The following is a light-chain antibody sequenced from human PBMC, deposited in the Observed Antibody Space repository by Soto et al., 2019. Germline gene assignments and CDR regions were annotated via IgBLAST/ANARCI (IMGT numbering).Light chain of an antibody. CDR3: KQYNIWPLWT. CDR2: AAA. CDR1: GSVTTR. J-gene: IGKJ1*01. V-gene: IGKV3-15*01. Sequence: EIVMTQSAANLSVCPGDGASLXCRASGSVTTRLAWFQQKAGQPPRLLINAAATRATDGQARFSGGGSEKEFTLNISSLQSEEFAVYFCKQYNIWPLWTFGQGTKVDIK.